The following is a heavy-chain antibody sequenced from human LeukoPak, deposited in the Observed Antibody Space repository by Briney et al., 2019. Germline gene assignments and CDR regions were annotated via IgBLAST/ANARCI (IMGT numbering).Heavy chain of an antibody. CDR2: ISYDGSNK. D-gene: IGHD1-1*01. V-gene: IGHV3-30*04. J-gene: IGHJ4*02. Sequence: GGSLRLSCAASGFSFSGYAMHWLRQAPGKGLEWVAVISYDGSNKYYADSVKGRFTISRDNSKNTLYLQMNSLRAEDTAVYYCARDGRSGPHFDSWGQGTLVTVSS. CDR3: ARDGRSGPHFDS. CDR1: GFSFSGYA.